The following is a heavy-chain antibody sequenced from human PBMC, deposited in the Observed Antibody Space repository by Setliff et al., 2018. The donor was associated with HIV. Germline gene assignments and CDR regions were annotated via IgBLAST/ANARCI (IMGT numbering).Heavy chain of an antibody. CDR1: GYSISSGYY. Sequence: PSETLSLTCAVSGYSISSGYYWGWVRQPPEKGLEWIGSFYHSGSTYYNPSLKSRVTISVDTSKNQFSLKLTSVTAADTAVYYCATVTMVRLIGVYYMDVWGKGTTVTVSS. V-gene: IGHV4-38-2*01. CDR3: ATVTMVRLIGVYYMDV. CDR2: FYHSGST. D-gene: IGHD3-10*01. J-gene: IGHJ6*03.